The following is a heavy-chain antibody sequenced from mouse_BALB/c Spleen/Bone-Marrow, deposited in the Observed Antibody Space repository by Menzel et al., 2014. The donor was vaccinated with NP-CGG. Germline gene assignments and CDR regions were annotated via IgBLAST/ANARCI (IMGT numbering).Heavy chain of an antibody. V-gene: IGHV7-3*02. D-gene: IGHD1-2*01. CDR2: IRNKANGYTT. CDR1: GFTFTDYY. CDR3: ARDIGRLLFDY. Sequence: EVKLMESGGGLVQPGGSLRLSCATSGFTFTDYYMSWVRRPPGKALEWLGFIRNKANGYTTEYSAYVKGRFTISRDNSQSILYLQMNTLRAEDSATYYCARDIGRLLFDYWGQGTTLTVSS. J-gene: IGHJ2*01.